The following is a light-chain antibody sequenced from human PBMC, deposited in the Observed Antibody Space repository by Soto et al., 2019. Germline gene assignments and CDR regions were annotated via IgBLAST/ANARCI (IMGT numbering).Light chain of an antibody. V-gene: IGKV1-5*03. J-gene: IGKJ1*01. CDR3: QQYNSWT. CDR2: KAS. CDR1: QSVSTW. Sequence: IQMPQSPSTLSASLGDRITVICRASQSVSTWLAWYQQKPGKAPKLLIYKASNLESGVPSRFTGSGSGTEFTLTISSLQPDDFATYYCQQYNSWTFGQVGMVDIK.